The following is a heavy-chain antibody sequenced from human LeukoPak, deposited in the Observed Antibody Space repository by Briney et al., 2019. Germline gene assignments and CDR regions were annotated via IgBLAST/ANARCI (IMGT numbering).Heavy chain of an antibody. CDR2: INPNSGGT. CDR3: AREAIPIFGVVRTQTTYGPHRFDP. CDR1: GYTFTGDY. V-gene: IGHV1-2*03. Sequence: LVASVKVSCKASGYTFTGDYMDGVRQAPGQGLEGMGGINPNSGGTNYAQKFQGRVTMTRDMSRSTVYMELSRLRSEDTAVYYCAREAIPIFGVVRTQTTYGPHRFDPWGQGTLVTVSS. D-gene: IGHD3-3*02. J-gene: IGHJ5*02.